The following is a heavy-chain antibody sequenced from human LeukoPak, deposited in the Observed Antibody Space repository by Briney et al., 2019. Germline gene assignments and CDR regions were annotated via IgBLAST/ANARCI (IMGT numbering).Heavy chain of an antibody. J-gene: IGHJ4*02. CDR2: IYSGGST. D-gene: IGHD6-13*01. CDR1: GFTFSSYE. Sequence: GGSLRLSCAASGFTFSSYEMNWVRQAPGKGLEWVSVIYSGGSTYYADSVKGRFTISRDNSKNTLYLQMNSLRAEDTAVYYCAIDSSSRYYFDYWGQGTLVTVSS. CDR3: AIDSSSRYYFDY. V-gene: IGHV3-66*01.